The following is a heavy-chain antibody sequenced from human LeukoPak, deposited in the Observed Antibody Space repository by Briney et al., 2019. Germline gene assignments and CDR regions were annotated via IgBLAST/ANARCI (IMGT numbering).Heavy chain of an antibody. V-gene: IGHV4-34*01. CDR1: GGSFSGYY. J-gene: IGHJ4*02. CDR3: ARGSDYVMPFDY. D-gene: IGHD3-16*01. CDR2: INHSGST. Sequence: PSETQSLTCAVYGGSFSGYYWSWIRQPPGKGQEWIGEINHSGSTNYNPSLKSRVTISVDTSKNQFSLKLSSATAADTAVYYCARGSDYVMPFDYWGQGTLVTVSS.